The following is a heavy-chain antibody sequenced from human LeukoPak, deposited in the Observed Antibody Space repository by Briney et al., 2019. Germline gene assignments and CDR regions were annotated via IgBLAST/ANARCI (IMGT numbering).Heavy chain of an antibody. Sequence: GGSLRLSCAASGFIFSTHWMDWVRQAPGKGLEWVAIIKGGGSETLYVDSVTGRFPISRDNAKNSLYLQMNSLRAEDTAVYYCARHEPVITLSSYYYGMDVWGPGTTVTVSS. CDR3: ARHEPVITLSSYYYGMDV. V-gene: IGHV3-7*01. J-gene: IGHJ6*02. CDR2: IKGGGSET. D-gene: IGHD1-14*01. CDR1: GFIFSTHW.